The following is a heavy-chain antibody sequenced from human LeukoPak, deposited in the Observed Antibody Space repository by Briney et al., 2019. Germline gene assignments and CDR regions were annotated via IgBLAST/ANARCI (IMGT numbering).Heavy chain of an antibody. CDR2: ISYGSDYI. CDR1: GFTFSTST. CDR3: AKEREAGSGNIAFDY. D-gene: IGHD3-10*01. V-gene: IGHV3-21*01. Sequence: KAGGSLRLSCAASGFTFSTSTMNWVRQAPEKGLEWVSTISYGSDYIFYADSVKGRFTISRDNSKNTLYLQMNSLRAEDTAVYYCAKEREAGSGNIAFDYWGQGTLVTVSS. J-gene: IGHJ4*02.